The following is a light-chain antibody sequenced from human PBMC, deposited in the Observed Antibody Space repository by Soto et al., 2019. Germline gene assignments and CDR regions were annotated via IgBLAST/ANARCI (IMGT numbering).Light chain of an antibody. CDR2: DVS. CDR3: SSYTSSSTRV. Sequence: QSALTQPASVSGSLGQSITISCTGTSSDVGGYNYVSWYQQHPGKVPKLMIYDVSNRPSGVSNRFSGSKSANTASLTISGLQAEDEADYYCSSYTSSSTRVFGTGTKLTVL. V-gene: IGLV2-14*01. CDR1: SSDVGGYNY. J-gene: IGLJ1*01.